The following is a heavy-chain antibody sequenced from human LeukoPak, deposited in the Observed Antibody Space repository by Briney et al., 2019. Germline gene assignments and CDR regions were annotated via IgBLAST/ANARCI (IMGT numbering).Heavy chain of an antibody. CDR3: AARTRYYGYGHLQY. Sequence: GPSLRLSCAASGFTFSTYVMTSVRHAPGKGLEWVSSIDSITASTFYAGSVKGRFIISRDNSKNMLYLQMNTLRADDTAVYYCAARTRYYGYGHLQYWGQGTLVTVSS. CDR1: GFTFSTYV. D-gene: IGHD5-12*01. CDR2: IDSITAST. J-gene: IGHJ4*02. V-gene: IGHV3-23*01.